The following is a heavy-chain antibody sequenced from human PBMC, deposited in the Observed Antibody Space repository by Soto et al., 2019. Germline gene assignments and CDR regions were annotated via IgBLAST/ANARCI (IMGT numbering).Heavy chain of an antibody. D-gene: IGHD3-3*01. Sequence: ASVKVSCKASGYTFTSYGITWVRQAPGQGLEWMGWNSVYNNNKMYAQKFQGRVTMTTETSTNTAYMELSSLRSDDTAIYYCVKDRNDFWTGPSPPSSWGQGTLVTVSS. CDR2: NSVYNNNK. CDR3: VKDRNDFWTGPSPPSS. CDR1: GYTFTSYG. J-gene: IGHJ5*01. V-gene: IGHV1-18*01.